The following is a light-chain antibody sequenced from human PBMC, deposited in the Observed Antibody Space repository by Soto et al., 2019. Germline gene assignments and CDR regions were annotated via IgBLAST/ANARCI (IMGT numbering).Light chain of an antibody. CDR2: GAS. Sequence: EIVLTQSPGTLSLSRGDRATLSCRASQSVSSTYLAWFQQRPGQSPRLLIYGASNRATGIPDRFSGSGSGTDFTLTINRLEPEDFAVYYCQQRSNWYTFGQGTKLEIK. V-gene: IGKV3D-20*02. CDR3: QQRSNWYT. J-gene: IGKJ2*01. CDR1: QSVSSTY.